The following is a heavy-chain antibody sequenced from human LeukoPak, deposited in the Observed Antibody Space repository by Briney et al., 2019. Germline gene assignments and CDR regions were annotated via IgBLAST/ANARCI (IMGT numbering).Heavy chain of an antibody. CDR2: INWNSITI. CDR1: GITFDDYA. J-gene: IGHJ6*02. V-gene: IGHV3-9*01. D-gene: IGHD3-3*01. CDR3: AKSVAIYFYYGLDV. Sequence: PGRSLRLSCAASGITFDDYAMHWVRQAPGKGLEWVSGINWNSITIGYADSVKGRFTISRDNSKNTLYLQMNSLRAEDTAPYYCAKSVAIYFYYGLDVWGQGTTVAVSS.